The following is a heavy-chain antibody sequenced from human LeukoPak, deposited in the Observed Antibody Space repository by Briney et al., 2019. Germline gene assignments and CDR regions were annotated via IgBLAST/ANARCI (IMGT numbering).Heavy chain of an antibody. Sequence: ASVKVSCKASGGTFSSYAISWVRQAPGQGLEWMGRIIPILGIANYAQKFQGRVTITADKSTSTAYMELSSLRSEDTAVYYSARAQSPYGDYSFGYWGQGTLVTVSS. J-gene: IGHJ4*02. V-gene: IGHV1-69*04. D-gene: IGHD4-17*01. CDR2: IIPILGIA. CDR1: GGTFSSYA. CDR3: ARAQSPYGDYSFGY.